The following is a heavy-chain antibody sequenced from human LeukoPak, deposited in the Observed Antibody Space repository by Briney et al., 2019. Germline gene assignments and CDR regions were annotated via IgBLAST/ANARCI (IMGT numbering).Heavy chain of an antibody. CDR3: ASLVGARNY. CDR1: GYSISSGYY. J-gene: IGHJ4*02. CDR2: IYHSGST. Sequence: SETLSLTCAVSGYSISSGYYWGWIRQPPGKGLEWIGSIYHSGSTYYNPSLKSRVTISVDTSKNQFSLKLSSVTAADTAVYYCASLVGARNYWGQGTLVTVSS. V-gene: IGHV4-38-2*01. D-gene: IGHD1-26*01.